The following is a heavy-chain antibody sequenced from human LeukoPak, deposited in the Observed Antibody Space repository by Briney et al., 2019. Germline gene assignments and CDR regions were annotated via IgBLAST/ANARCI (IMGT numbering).Heavy chain of an antibody. CDR1: GYTFTGYY. CDR2: INPNSGGT. Sequence: GASVKVSCKASGYTFTGYYMHCVRQAPGQGLEWMGWINPNSGGTNYAQKFQGRVTMTRDTSISTAYMELSRLRSDDTAVYYCARSLRALSGYRFYWGQGTLVTVSS. D-gene: IGHD3-22*01. V-gene: IGHV1-2*02. CDR3: ARSLRALSGYRFY. J-gene: IGHJ4*02.